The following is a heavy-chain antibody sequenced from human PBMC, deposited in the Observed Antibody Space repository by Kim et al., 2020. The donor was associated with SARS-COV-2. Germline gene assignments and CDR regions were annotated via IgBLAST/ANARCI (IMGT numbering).Heavy chain of an antibody. CDR1: EFTVSSHY. Sequence: GGSLRLSCTASEFTVSSHYMSWVRQAPGKGLEWGSVIFSNGITYYADSVKGRFTISRDSSMHTMFLQMNSLQAEDTAVYYCARDRLRGGSGYFDYWGQG. J-gene: IGHJ4*02. CDR3: ARDRLRGGSGYFDY. D-gene: IGHD6-25*01. CDR2: IFSNGIT. V-gene: IGHV3-53*01.